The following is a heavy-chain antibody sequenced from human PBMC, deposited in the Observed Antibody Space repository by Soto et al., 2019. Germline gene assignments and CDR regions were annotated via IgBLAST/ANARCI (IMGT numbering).Heavy chain of an antibody. CDR3: ARDGPRLYGPAYDKYYGMDV. J-gene: IGHJ6*02. Sequence: ESGGGLVQPGGFLRLSCAASGFTFSNYWMTWVRQAPGKGLEWVANIKEDGSDKHYVDSVKGRFTISRDNAENSLYLQMNSLRAEDTAVYYCARDGPRLYGPAYDKYYGMDVWGQGTTVTVSS. D-gene: IGHD3-10*01. CDR1: GFTFSNYW. CDR2: IKEDGSDK. V-gene: IGHV3-7*01.